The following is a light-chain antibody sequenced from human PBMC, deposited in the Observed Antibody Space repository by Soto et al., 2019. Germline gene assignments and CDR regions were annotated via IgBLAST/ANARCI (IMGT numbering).Light chain of an antibody. CDR2: AVT. J-gene: IGLJ1*01. CDR1: SSDVGGYNY. V-gene: IGLV2-14*01. Sequence: QSALTQPASVSGSPGQSISISCTGTSSDVGGYNYVSWYQQYSGKAPKLMIYAVTDRPSGISNRFSASKSGNTASLTISGLQAEDDADYYCCSYTSSGPYVFGTGTKVTVL. CDR3: CSYTSSGPYV.